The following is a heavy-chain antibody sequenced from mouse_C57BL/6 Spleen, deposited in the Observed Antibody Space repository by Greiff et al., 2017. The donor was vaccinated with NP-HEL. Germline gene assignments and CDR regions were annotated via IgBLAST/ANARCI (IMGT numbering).Heavy chain of an antibody. V-gene: IGHV1-76*01. CDR1: GYTFTDYY. J-gene: IGHJ1*03. CDR3: ARGVTTAWYFDV. Sequence: VQLQQSGAELVRPGASVKLSCKASGYTFTDYYINWVKQRPGQGLEWIARIYPGSGNTYYNEKFKGKATLTAEKSSSTAYMQLSSLTSEDSAVYFCARGVTTAWYFDVWGTGTTVTVSS. D-gene: IGHD1-2*01. CDR2: IYPGSGNT.